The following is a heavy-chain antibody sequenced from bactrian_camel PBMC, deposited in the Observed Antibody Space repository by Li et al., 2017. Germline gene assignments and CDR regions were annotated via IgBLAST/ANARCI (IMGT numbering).Heavy chain of an antibody. Sequence: QVQLVESGGGSVQAGDSLRLSCTSSRSTSDASHMGWYRQAPGNECELVANIESDGSTYYAESVKGRFTISQDNAKNTVYLQMNNLKPEDTAMYYCATGWDSRYMWYQRPSYKYWGQGTQVTVSS. V-gene: IGHV3S55*01. CDR3: ATGWDSRYMWYQRPSYKY. CDR2: IESDGST. CDR1: RSTSDASH. J-gene: IGHJ4*01. D-gene: IGHD5*01.